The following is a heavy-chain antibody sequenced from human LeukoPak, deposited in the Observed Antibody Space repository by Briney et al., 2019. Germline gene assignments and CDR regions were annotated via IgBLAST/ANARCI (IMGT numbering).Heavy chain of an antibody. J-gene: IGHJ3*02. D-gene: IGHD2-21*02. Sequence: PGGSLRLSCAASGFTLSSYTMNWVRQAPGKGLKWVSSISSSSTYLDYADSLKGRFTISRDNAKNSLYLKMNSLRAEATAVYYCARRSDCGGDCYGSDAFDIWGQGTMVTVYS. CDR1: GFTLSSYT. CDR3: ARRSDCGGDCYGSDAFDI. V-gene: IGHV3-21*01. CDR2: ISSSSTYL.